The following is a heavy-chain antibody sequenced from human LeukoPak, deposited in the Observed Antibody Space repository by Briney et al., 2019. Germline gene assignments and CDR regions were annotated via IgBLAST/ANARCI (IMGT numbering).Heavy chain of an antibody. J-gene: IGHJ4*02. CDR3: ARHNYVDTAMVTGFDY. V-gene: IGHV1-69*05. D-gene: IGHD5-18*01. Sequence: GASVKVSCKASGGTFSSYAISWVRQAPGQGLEWMGGIIPIFGTANYAQKFQGRVTITTDESTSTAYMELSSLRSEDTAVYYCARHNYVDTAMVTGFDYWGQGTLVTVSS. CDR1: GGTFSSYA. CDR2: IIPIFGTA.